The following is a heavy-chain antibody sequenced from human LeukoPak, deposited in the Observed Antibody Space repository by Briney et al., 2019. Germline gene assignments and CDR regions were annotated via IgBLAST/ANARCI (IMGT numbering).Heavy chain of an antibody. J-gene: IGHJ4*02. Sequence: SETLSLTCAVYGGSFSSYYWSWIRQTPGKGLEWIGEINDSGSTDYNLSLKSRVTMSVDTSKNQFSLKLSAVTAAETAVYYCARAQAAGDGHYFDFWGQGTLVTVSS. CDR1: GGSFSSYY. CDR3: ARAQAAGDGHYFDF. CDR2: INDSGST. D-gene: IGHD7-27*01. V-gene: IGHV4-34*01.